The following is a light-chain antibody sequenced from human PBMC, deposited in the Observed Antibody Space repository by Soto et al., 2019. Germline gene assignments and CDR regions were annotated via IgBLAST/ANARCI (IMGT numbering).Light chain of an antibody. CDR3: QQYDSSVYT. CDR2: RAS. Sequence: DIQMTQSPSTLSASVGDRVTITCRASQSISSWLAWYQQKPGKATKLLIYRASSLGSGVPSRFSGSGSGTXXXLXXSSLQPDDFATYXXQQYDSSVYTFGQGTKLEIK. V-gene: IGKV1-5*03. J-gene: IGKJ2*01. CDR1: QSISSW.